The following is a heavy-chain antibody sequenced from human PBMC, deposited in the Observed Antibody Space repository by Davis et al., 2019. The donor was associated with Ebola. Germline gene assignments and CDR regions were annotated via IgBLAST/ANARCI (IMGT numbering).Heavy chain of an antibody. CDR1: GFTFSSYG. J-gene: IGHJ4*02. CDR3: AGGDFWSGQFDF. V-gene: IGHV3-30*03. D-gene: IGHD3-3*01. CDR2: ISYDGSNK. Sequence: PGGSLRLSCAASGFTFSSYGMHWVRQAPGKGLEWVAVISYDGSNKYYADSVKGRFTVSRDNSKNTVYLQMNSLRGDDTAVYYCAGGDFWSGQFDFWGQGTLVTVSS.